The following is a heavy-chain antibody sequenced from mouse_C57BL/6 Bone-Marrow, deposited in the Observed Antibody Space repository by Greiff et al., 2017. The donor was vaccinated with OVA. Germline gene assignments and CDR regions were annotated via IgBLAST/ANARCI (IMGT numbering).Heavy chain of an antibody. CDR1: GYTFTNYW. V-gene: IGHV1-63*01. J-gene: IGHJ4*01. D-gene: IGHD1-1*01. Sequence: QVQLQQSGAELVRPGTSVKMSCKASGYTFTNYWIGWAKQRPGHGLEWIGDIYPGGGYTNYNEKFKGKATLTADKSSSTAYMQFSSLTSEDSAIYYRARWSGSSFYAMDYWGQGTSVTVSS. CDR2: IYPGGGYT. CDR3: ARWSGSSFYAMDY.